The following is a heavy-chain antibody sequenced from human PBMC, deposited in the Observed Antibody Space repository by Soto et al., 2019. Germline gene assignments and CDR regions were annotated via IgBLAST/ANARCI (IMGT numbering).Heavy chain of an antibody. Sequence: SVKVSCKASCDPFPSYGIICVRQVPGQGLEWMGWISAYNGNKKYVQKFPGRVTMTADPSTTTAYMEFRGLRSDDTAVSFCARDSTDSRTHYEFDAWGQGTLVTFSS. CDR2: ISAYNGNK. J-gene: IGHJ5*02. D-gene: IGHD3-22*01. CDR1: CDPFPSYG. V-gene: IGHV1-18*04. CDR3: ARDSTDSRTHYEFDA.